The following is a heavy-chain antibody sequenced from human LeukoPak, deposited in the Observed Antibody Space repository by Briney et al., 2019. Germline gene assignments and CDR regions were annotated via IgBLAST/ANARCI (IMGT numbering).Heavy chain of an antibody. CDR1: GGTFNNYA. CDR3: ATSPVVLVTAIPREHWFDP. J-gene: IGHJ5*02. V-gene: IGHV1-69*05. CDR2: FIPMFGTA. Sequence: SVKVSCKASGGTFNNYAISWVRQAPGHVLEWVGRFIPMFGTANHGQKWEGRGTTTTDESTSAACMELGCMGREDTAMSWGATSPVVLVTAIPREHWFDPCGQGTLVTVSS. D-gene: IGHD2-21*02.